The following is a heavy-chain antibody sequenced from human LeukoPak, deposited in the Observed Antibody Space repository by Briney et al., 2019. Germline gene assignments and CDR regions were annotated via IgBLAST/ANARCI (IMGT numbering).Heavy chain of an antibody. CDR2: IHSDGTIT. CDR1: GFAFCNYW. CDR3: ARGAVAATYYFDS. Sequence: PGGSLRLSCAASGFAFCNYWMHWVRQAPGKGLVWVSRIHSDGTITNYADAVKGRLTISRDNAKNTLYLQVSSLTAEDTAIYYCARGAVAATYYFDSWGRGALVTVSS. D-gene: IGHD1-26*01. V-gene: IGHV3-74*01. J-gene: IGHJ4*02.